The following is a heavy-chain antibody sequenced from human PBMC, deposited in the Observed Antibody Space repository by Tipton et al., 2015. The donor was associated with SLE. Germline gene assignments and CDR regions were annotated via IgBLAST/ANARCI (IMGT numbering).Heavy chain of an antibody. CDR3: AREGNCSGGSCWNWFDP. CDR2: IYTSGST. CDR1: GGSISSGSYY. J-gene: IGHJ5*02. V-gene: IGHV4-61*02. D-gene: IGHD2-15*01. Sequence: LSLTCTVSGGSISSGSYYWSWIRQPAGKGLEWIGRIYTSGSTNYNPSLKSRVTISVDTSKNQFSLRLSFVTAADTAVYYCAREGNCSGGSCWNWFDPWGQGTLVTVSS.